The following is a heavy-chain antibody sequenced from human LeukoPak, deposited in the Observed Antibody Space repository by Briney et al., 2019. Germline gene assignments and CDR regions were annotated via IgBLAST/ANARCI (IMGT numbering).Heavy chain of an antibody. CDR3: AKDRGDAAAGMAYYYYYMDV. Sequence: GGSLRLSCAASGFTFDDYGMSWVRQAPGKGLEWVSGINWNGGSTGYADSVKGRFTISRDNSKNTLYLQMNSLRAEDTAVYYCAKDRGDAAAGMAYYYYYMDVWGKGTTVTISS. CDR1: GFTFDDYG. V-gene: IGHV3-20*04. J-gene: IGHJ6*03. CDR2: INWNGGST. D-gene: IGHD6-13*01.